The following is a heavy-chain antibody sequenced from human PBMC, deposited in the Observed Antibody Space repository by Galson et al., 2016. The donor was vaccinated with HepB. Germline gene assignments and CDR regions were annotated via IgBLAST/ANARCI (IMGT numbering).Heavy chain of an antibody. D-gene: IGHD4-23*01. J-gene: IGHJ4*02. CDR3: ASASLVYAGNSFDY. V-gene: IGHV3-30-3*01. CDR2: ISYDGSNK. Sequence: SLRLSCADSGFIFSSYAMHWVRQAPGKGLEWVALISYDGSNKYYADSVKGRFTISRDNSKNTVYLQMSSLRAEDTAVYYCASASLVYAGNSFDYWGQGTLVTVSS. CDR1: GFIFSSYA.